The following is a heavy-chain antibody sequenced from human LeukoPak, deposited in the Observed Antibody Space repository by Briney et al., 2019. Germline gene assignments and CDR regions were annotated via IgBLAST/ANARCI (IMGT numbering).Heavy chain of an antibody. CDR3: ARSGSYGIFDY. CDR1: GGSISSYY. D-gene: IGHD1-26*01. V-gene: IGHV4-59*01. CDR2: IYYSGST. J-gene: IGHJ4*02. Sequence: SETLSLTCTVSGGSISSYYWSWIRQPPGKGLEWIGYIYYSGSTNYNPSLKSRVTISVDTSKNQFSLELSSVTAADTAVYYCARSGSYGIFDYWGQGTLVTVSS.